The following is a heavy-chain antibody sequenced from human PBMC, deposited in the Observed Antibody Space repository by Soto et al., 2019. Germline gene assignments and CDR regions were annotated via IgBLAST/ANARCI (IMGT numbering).Heavy chain of an antibody. V-gene: IGHV3-53*01. CDR3: ATWHEREHAYDV. J-gene: IGHJ3*01. Sequence: DVQLVESGGGLIQPGESLRLSSAAFGLTISGQKYVAWVRQAPGKGLEWVSGLYDVDGSFYADSVRGRFTTSSDSSKTTVYLQMNDLRPDDTAVYYCATWHEREHAYDVWGQGTTVTVSS. D-gene: IGHD1-1*01. CDR2: LYDVDGS. CDR1: GLTISGQKY.